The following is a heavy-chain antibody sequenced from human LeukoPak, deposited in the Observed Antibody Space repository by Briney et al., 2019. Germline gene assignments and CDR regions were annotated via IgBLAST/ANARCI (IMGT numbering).Heavy chain of an antibody. Sequence: SETLSLTCTVSGVSISSFYWSWMRQPPGKGLEWIGYVYSSGSTIYNHSLKSRVAISVDTSKNRFSLKLSSVTAADTAVYYCARQERFSGALYNWLDPWGQGTLVTVSS. D-gene: IGHD5-24*01. CDR2: VYSSGST. V-gene: IGHV4-59*08. CDR1: GVSISSFY. CDR3: ARQERFSGALYNWLDP. J-gene: IGHJ5*02.